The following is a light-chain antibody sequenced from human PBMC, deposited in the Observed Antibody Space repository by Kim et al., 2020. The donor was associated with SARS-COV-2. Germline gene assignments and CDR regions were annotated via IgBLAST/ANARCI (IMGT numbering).Light chain of an antibody. CDR1: LSIRSH. CDR3: QQTYTLPRDT. CDR2: GAA. J-gene: IGKJ2*01. Sequence: AAVGDRVTIFGRASLSIRSHLSWYQQKPGKAPKVLIFGAATLQSGVSSMFSGSGSGTEFILTISRLQPEDFATYYCQQTYTLPRDTFGQGTKLEI. V-gene: IGKV1-39*01.